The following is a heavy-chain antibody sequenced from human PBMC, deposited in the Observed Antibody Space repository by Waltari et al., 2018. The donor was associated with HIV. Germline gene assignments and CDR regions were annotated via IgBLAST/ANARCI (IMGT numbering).Heavy chain of an antibody. CDR3: AKGAVSHTRFVDY. CDR2: CNDNGDDL. V-gene: IGHV3-23*04. D-gene: IGHD6-19*01. CDR1: GFIFNSYS. J-gene: IGHJ4*02. Sequence: EVQLVESGGDLVQPGGSLRLSCAASGFIFNSYSMAWVRQSPGKGLGWVAICNDNGDDLHYADSVRGRFIISRDNSRTTGYLQMNSLSAEDTATYYCAKGAVSHTRFVDYWGPGTLVTVSS.